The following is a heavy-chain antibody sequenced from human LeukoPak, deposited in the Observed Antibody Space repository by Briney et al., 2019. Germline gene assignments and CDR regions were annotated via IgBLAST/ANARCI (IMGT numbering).Heavy chain of an antibody. CDR2: IYYSGDT. V-gene: IGHV4-31*03. D-gene: IGHD3-22*01. CDR1: GGSIGGDTYY. J-gene: IGHJ4*02. Sequence: SQTLSLTCTVSGGSIGGDTYYWSWIRQHPGTGLEWIGYIYYSGDTHYNPSLESRVTISVDTSKNQFSLELTSVTAADTAVYSCARDGTDSSGYYFGYWGRGTLVTVSS. CDR3: ARDGTDSSGYYFGY.